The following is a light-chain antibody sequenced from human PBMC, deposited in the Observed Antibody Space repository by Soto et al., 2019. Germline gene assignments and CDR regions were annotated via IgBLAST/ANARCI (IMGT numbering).Light chain of an antibody. V-gene: IGKV3-15*01. J-gene: IGKJ1*01. CDR2: DAS. Sequence: ILMTQSPATLSVSPGERATLSCRASQSVSNNLAWYQQKPGQAPRLLIYDASTRATGIPARFSGSGSGTEFTLTISGLQSEDFAVIYCQQYNNWPPWTFGQGTKVEIK. CDR3: QQYNNWPPWT. CDR1: QSVSNN.